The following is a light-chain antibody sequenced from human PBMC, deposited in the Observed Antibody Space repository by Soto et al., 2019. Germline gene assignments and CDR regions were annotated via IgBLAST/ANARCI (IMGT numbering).Light chain of an antibody. CDR3: QQSYTTPFT. Sequence: DIQMTQSPSSLSASVGDRVIITCRASQNIDNSLNWYQQKPGKAPRLLIYVASSLQSGVPSRFSGSGSGTEFTLTISSLQPEDFASYSCQQSYTTPFTFGPGTKVHV. V-gene: IGKV1-39*01. CDR2: VAS. J-gene: IGKJ3*01. CDR1: QNIDNS.